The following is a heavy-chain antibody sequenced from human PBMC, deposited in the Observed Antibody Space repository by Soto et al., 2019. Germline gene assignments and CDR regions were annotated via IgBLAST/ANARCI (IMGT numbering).Heavy chain of an antibody. V-gene: IGHV4-39*01. CDR3: ARRSETGLTNYGDDPNWYFDL. Sequence: SETLSLTCTVSGGSISSSSYYWGWIRQPPGKGLEWIGSIYYSGSTYYNPSLKSRVTISVDTSKNQFSLKLSSVTAADTAVYYCARRSETGLTNYGDDPNWYFDLWGRGTLVTVSS. CDR2: IYYSGST. J-gene: IGHJ2*01. D-gene: IGHD4-17*01. CDR1: GGSISSSSYY.